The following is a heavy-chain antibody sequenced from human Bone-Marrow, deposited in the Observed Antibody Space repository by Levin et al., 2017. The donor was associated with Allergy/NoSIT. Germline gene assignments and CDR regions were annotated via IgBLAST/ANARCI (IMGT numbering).Heavy chain of an antibody. CDR2: IYTSGST. Sequence: PSETLSLTCTVSGGSISSGTYYWTWIRQPAGKGLEWIGRIYTSGSTNYSPPLKSRVTISPDTSKNQVSLRLTFFTPADTAMYYGARESGYAARLDYWGQGTLVTVSS. D-gene: IGHD3-16*01. J-gene: IGHJ4*02. CDR1: GGSISSGTYY. V-gene: IGHV4-61*02. CDR3: ARESGYAARLDY.